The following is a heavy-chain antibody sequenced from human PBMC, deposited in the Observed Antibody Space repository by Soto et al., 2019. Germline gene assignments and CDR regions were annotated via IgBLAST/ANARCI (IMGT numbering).Heavy chain of an antibody. CDR2: INSDGSST. Sequence: LRLSCAASGFTFSSYWMHWVRQAPGKGLVWVSRINSDGSSTSYADSVKGRFTISRDNAKNTLYLQMSSLRAEDTAVYYCASGVSYIAAAADTASGPAYWGQGTLVTVSS. D-gene: IGHD6-13*01. V-gene: IGHV3-74*01. CDR3: ASGVSYIAAAADTASGPAY. CDR1: GFTFSSYW. J-gene: IGHJ4*02.